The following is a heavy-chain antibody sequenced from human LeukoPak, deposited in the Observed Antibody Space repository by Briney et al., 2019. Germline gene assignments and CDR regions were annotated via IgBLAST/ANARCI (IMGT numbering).Heavy chain of an antibody. D-gene: IGHD3-22*01. CDR2: ISGSGGST. V-gene: IGHV3-23*01. J-gene: IGHJ4*02. CDR1: GFTFSSYA. Sequence: GGSLRLSCAASGFTFSSYAMSWVRQAPGKGLEWVSAISGSGGSTYYADSVKGRFTISRDNSKNTLYLQMNSLRAEDTAVYYCAEDRSLDYYDSSGYYGLLDYWGQGTLVTVSS. CDR3: AEDRSLDYYDSSGYYGLLDY.